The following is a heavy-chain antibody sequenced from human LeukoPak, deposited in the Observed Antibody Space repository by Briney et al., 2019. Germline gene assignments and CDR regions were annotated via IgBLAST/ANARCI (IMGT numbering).Heavy chain of an antibody. CDR2: IYTSGST. Sequence: SQTLSLTCTVSGGSISSGSYHWSWIRQPAGKGLEWIGRIYTSGSTNYNPSLKSRVTISVDTSKNQFSLKLSSVTAADTAVYYCARTPFGELGDWFDPWGQGTLVTVSS. CDR1: GGSISSGSYH. D-gene: IGHD3-10*01. J-gene: IGHJ5*02. V-gene: IGHV4-61*02. CDR3: ARTPFGELGDWFDP.